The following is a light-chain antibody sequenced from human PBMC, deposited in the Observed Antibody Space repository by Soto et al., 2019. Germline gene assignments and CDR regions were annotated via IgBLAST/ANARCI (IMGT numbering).Light chain of an antibody. CDR1: QSVSRY. V-gene: IGKV3-11*01. CDR2: DAS. J-gene: IGKJ2*01. CDR3: QQRSNWVYT. Sequence: EIVLTQSPATLSLSPGERATLSCRASQSVSRYLAWYQQKPGQAPRLLIYDASNRATGIPARFSGSGSGTDFTLTIRSLEPEDFAVYYCQQRSNWVYTFGQGTKLEIK.